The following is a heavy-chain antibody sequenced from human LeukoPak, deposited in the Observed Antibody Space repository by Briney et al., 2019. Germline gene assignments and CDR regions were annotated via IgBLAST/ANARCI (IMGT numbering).Heavy chain of an antibody. J-gene: IGHJ4*02. D-gene: IGHD3-3*01. V-gene: IGHV3-7*03. CDR1: GFTFSDYW. CDR3: ARGLWSGYLLFEGYFDY. CDR2: IKQDGSEK. Sequence: GGSLRLSCAASGFTFSDYWMTWVRQAPGKGLEWVAHIKQDGSEKYYVDSIKGRFTISRDNAKNLVYLQMNSLRAEDTAVYYCARGLWSGYLLFEGYFDYWGQGTLVTVSS.